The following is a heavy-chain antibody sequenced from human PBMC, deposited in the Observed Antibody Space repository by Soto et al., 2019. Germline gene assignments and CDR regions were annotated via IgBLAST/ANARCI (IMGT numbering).Heavy chain of an antibody. CDR3: ARYSTEAVAGYTLDN. CDR2: VYNSGST. D-gene: IGHD6-13*01. J-gene: IGHJ4*02. CDR1: GGSISSNY. V-gene: IGHV4-59*01. Sequence: SETLSLTCTVSGGSISSNYWTWIRQPPGKGLEWIGYVYNSGSTNYNPSLKSRVTISEDTSKSQFSLKVNSMTAADTAVYYCARYSTEAVAGYTLDNWGQGILVTVSS.